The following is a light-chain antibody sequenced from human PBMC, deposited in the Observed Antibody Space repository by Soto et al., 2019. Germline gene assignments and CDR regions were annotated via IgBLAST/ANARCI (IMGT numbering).Light chain of an antibody. CDR1: QTISSP. V-gene: IGKV1-39*01. CDR2: AKS. CDR3: QHNYGTPA. Sequence: DIQMTQSPSSLSASVGDRVTITCRASQTISSPLSWYQQKPGKVPELLIYAKSRLQSGVPSRFSGSRSGTDFTLTISSVQPEDFATYYCQHNYGTPAFGQGTRLEIK. J-gene: IGKJ5*01.